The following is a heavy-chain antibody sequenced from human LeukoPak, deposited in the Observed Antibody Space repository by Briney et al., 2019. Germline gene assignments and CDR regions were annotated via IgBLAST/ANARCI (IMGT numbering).Heavy chain of an antibody. J-gene: IGHJ6*03. Sequence: ASVKVSCKVSGYTLTELSMHWVRQAPGKGLEWMGGFDPEDGETIYAQTFQGRVTMTEDTSTDTAYMELSSLRSEDTAVYYCATEVTMVRGVIKSYYYYYMDVWGKGTTVTVSS. CDR2: FDPEDGET. CDR3: ATEVTMVRGVIKSYYYYYMDV. D-gene: IGHD3-10*01. V-gene: IGHV1-24*01. CDR1: GYTLTELS.